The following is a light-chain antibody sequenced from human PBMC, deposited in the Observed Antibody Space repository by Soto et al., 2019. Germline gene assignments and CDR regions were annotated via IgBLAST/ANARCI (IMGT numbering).Light chain of an antibody. CDR1: RGIHSP. CDR2: AAS. V-gene: IGKV1-9*01. J-gene: IGKJ4*01. Sequence: IPLTQSPSFMSVSXGDRVTIYCRASRGIHSPLARYQQAPGQASKIXXYAASTLQGGGPSRFSGSASVTEFTRTISSLQPEDFATYYGQQVSGYPLSFGGGTKVDIK. CDR3: QQVSGYPLS.